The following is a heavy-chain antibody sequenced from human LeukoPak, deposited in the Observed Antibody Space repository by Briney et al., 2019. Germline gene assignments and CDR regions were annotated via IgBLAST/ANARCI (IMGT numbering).Heavy chain of an antibody. J-gene: IGHJ6*04. CDR2: ISSSSSYT. D-gene: IGHD6-13*01. V-gene: IGHV3-11*06. CDR1: GFTFSDYY. Sequence: KPGGSLRLSCAASGFTFSDYYISWLRQAPGKGLEGVSYISSSSSYTNYADSVKGRFTISRDNAKNSLYLRMNSLRAEDTAVYYCAREYSSSWYGPDYYYYGMDVWGKGTTVTVSS. CDR3: AREYSSSWYGPDYYYYGMDV.